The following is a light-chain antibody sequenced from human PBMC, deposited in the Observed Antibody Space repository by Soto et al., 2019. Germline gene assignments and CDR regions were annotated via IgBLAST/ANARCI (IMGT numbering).Light chain of an antibody. V-gene: IGLV2-14*01. CDR1: SSDVGSYNY. J-gene: IGLJ1*01. Sequence: QSALTQPASVSGSPGQSITISCTGTSSDVGSYNYVSWYQQLPGKAPKLMIYEVSDRPSGISSRFSGSKSGNTASLTISGLQTEHEADYYCSSYTSSSTLVGTGTKV. CDR3: SSYTSSSTL. CDR2: EVS.